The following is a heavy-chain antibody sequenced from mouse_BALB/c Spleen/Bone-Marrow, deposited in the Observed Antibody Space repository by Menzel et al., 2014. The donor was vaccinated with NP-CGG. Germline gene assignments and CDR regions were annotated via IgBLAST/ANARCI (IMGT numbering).Heavy chain of an antibody. V-gene: IGHV14-3*02. CDR1: GFNIKDTY. CDR2: IDPANGNT. CDR3: ARYYYGSSLFAY. J-gene: IGHJ3*01. Sequence: SGAELVKPGASVKLSCAASGFNIKDTYMYWVKQRPEQGLEWIGRIDPANGNTKYDPKFQDKATMTADTSSNTAYLQLSSLTSEDTAVYYCARYYYGSSLFAYWGQGTLVTVSA. D-gene: IGHD1-1*01.